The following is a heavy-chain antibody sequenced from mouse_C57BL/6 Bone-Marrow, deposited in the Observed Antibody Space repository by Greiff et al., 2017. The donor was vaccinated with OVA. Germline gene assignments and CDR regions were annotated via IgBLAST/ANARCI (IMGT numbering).Heavy chain of an antibody. V-gene: IGHV5-6*01. D-gene: IGHD2-1*01. CDR3: ARHGGNHYFDY. J-gene: IGHJ2*01. CDR1: GFTFSSYG. Sequence: EVMLVESGGDLVKPGGSLKLSCAASGFTFSSYGMSWVRQTPDKRLEWVATISSGGSYTYYPDSVKGRFTISRDNAKNTLYLQMSSLKSEDTAMYYCARHGGNHYFDYWGQGTTLTVSS. CDR2: ISSGGSYT.